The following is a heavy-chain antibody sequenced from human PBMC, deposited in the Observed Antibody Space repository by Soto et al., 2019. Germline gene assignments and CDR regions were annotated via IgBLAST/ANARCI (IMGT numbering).Heavy chain of an antibody. Sequence: SESLSLTCTISGGSISVYYWSWVRQPPGHELEWIGYIYASGSPYYNPSLRSRVTISADTSKNQISLKLTSPTAADTAVYYCARGVGSSPPRYWGRGTLVTVSS. D-gene: IGHD1-26*01. V-gene: IGHV4-59*01. CDR2: IYASGSP. CDR3: ARGVGSSPPRY. J-gene: IGHJ4*02. CDR1: GGSISVYY.